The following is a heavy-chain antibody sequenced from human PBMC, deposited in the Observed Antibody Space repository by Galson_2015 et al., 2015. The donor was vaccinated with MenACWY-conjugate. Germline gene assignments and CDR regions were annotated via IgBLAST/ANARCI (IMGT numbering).Heavy chain of an antibody. V-gene: IGHV3-21*01. D-gene: IGHD3-10*01. Sequence: SLRLSCAASGFSFSTYYMTWVRQAPGKGLEWVSSISSSSDKIYYGDSVRGRFTISRDNAKNSLYLQMNSLRGEDTAVYYCARDGTSLIPGVPLDFLGQGTLFTVSS. J-gene: IGHJ4*02. CDR3: ARDGTSLIPGVPLDF. CDR1: GFSFSTYY. CDR2: ISSSSDKI.